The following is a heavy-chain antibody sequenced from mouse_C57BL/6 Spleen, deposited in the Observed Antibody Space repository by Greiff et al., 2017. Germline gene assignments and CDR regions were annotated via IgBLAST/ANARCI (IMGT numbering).Heavy chain of an antibody. D-gene: IGHD4-1*01. CDR3: ARYQTGTYAMDY. Sequence: QVQLQQPGAELVKPGASVKMSCKASGYTFTSYWITWVKQRPGQGLEWIGDIYPGSGSTNYNEKFKSKAALTVDTSSSTAYMQLSSLTSEDSAVYYCARYQTGTYAMDYWGQGTSVTVSS. J-gene: IGHJ4*01. CDR1: GYTFTSYW. CDR2: IYPGSGST. V-gene: IGHV1-55*01.